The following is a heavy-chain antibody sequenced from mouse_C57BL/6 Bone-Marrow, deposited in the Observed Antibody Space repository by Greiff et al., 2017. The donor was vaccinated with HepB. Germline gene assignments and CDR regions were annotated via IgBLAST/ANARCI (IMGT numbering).Heavy chain of an antibody. D-gene: IGHD2-3*01. CDR3: ARGLLLPFQAMDY. CDR1: GYTFTSYW. V-gene: IGHV1-7*01. Sequence: VQLQQSGAELAKPGASVKLSCKASGYTFTSYWMHWVKQRPGQGLEWIGYINPSSGYTKYNQKFKDKATLTADKSSSTAYMQLSSLTYEDSAVYYCARGLLLPFQAMDYWGQGTSVTVSS. J-gene: IGHJ4*01. CDR2: INPSSGYT.